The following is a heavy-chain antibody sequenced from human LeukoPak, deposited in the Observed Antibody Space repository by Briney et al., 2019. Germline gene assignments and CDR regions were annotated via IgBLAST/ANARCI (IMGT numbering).Heavy chain of an antibody. Sequence: GGSLRLSCKTSGLTFTNYGINWVRQAPGKGLEWVAAIWYDGSKTSYTDSVKGRFTVSRDISKNTVYLQMNGLKAEDTAVYYCARDDCSTTPCYAYWGQGTLVTVSS. CDR3: ARDDCSTTPCYAY. D-gene: IGHD2-2*01. V-gene: IGHV3-33*01. CDR2: IWYDGSKT. J-gene: IGHJ4*02. CDR1: GLTFTNYG.